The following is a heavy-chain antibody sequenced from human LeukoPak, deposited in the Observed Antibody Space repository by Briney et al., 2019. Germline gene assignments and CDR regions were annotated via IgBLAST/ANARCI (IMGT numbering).Heavy chain of an antibody. CDR1: GFTFSSYA. J-gene: IGHJ4*02. V-gene: IGHV3-23*01. D-gene: IGHD2-2*01. CDR2: ISGSGGST. Sequence: GGSLRLSCAASGFTFSSYAMSWVRQAPGKGLEWVSVISGSGGSTYYADSVKGRFTISRDNSKNTLYLQMNSLRAEDTAVYYCAKTEDIVVVPAAAFDYWGQGTLVTVSS. CDR3: AKTEDIVVVPAAAFDY.